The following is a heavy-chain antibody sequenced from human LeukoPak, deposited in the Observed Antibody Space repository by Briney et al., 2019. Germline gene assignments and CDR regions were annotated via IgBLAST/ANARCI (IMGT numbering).Heavy chain of an antibody. D-gene: IGHD6-19*01. CDR3: ARIRGGWYFDY. J-gene: IGHJ4*02. CDR1: GITFSSYA. CDR2: ISSNGGNT. Sequence: GGSLRLSCAASGITFSSYAMHWVRQAPGKGLEYVSSISSNGGNTYYANSVKGRFTISRDSSKNTLYLQMGSLRAEDMAVYYCARIRGGWYFDYWGQGTLVTVSS. V-gene: IGHV3-64*01.